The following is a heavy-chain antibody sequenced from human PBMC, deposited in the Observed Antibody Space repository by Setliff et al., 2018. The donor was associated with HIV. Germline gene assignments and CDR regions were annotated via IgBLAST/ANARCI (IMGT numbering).Heavy chain of an antibody. CDR1: GGSFSAYH. CDR2: INHSGST. D-gene: IGHD3-3*01. V-gene: IGHV4-34*01. CDR3: ARGRDYTGSWFRPFYLDF. Sequence: KTSETLSLTCAVYGGSFSAYHWSWIRQTPGKGLEWLGEINHSGSTAYNSALESRVSMSIDTSKNQFSLKLTSVTAADTAIYYCARGRDYTGSWFRPFYLDFWGHGNLVTVSS. J-gene: IGHJ4*01.